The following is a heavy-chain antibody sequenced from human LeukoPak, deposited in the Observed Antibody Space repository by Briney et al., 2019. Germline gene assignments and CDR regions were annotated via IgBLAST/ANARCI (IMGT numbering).Heavy chain of an antibody. J-gene: IGHJ3*02. Sequence: GSSVKVSCKASGGTFSSYAISWVRQAPGQGLEWMGGIIPIFGTANYAQKFQGRVTTTADKSTSTAYMELSSLRSEDTAVYYCARQRVGAVAGNAFGIWGQGTMVTVSS. CDR1: GGTFSSYA. V-gene: IGHV1-69*06. D-gene: IGHD6-19*01. CDR2: IIPIFGTA. CDR3: ARQRVGAVAGNAFGI.